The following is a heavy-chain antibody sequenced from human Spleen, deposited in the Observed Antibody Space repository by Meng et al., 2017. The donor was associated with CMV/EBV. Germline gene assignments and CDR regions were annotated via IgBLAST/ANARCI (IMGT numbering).Heavy chain of an antibody. V-gene: IGHV4-59*01. D-gene: IGHD3-10*01. CDR1: GGSISSYY. CDR2: IYYSGST. CDR3: AREKKDGSGTRDWYFDL. J-gene: IGHJ2*01. Sequence: SETLSLTCTVSGGSISSYYWNWIRQPPGKGLEWIGYIYYSGSTIYNPSLTSRLTISIDTSKNQFSLKLSSVTAADTAVYYCAREKKDGSGTRDWYFDLWGRGTLVTVSS.